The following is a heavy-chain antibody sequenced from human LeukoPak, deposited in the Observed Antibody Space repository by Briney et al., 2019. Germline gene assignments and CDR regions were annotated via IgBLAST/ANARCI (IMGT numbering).Heavy chain of an antibody. CDR3: TIFGVVSNYYYYYGMDV. V-gene: IGHV1-8*01. CDR1: GYTFTSYD. CDR2: MNPNSGNT. J-gene: IGHJ6*02. Sequence: ASAKVSCKASGYTFTSYDIKWMRQATGQGLEWMGWMNPNSGNTGYAQKFQGRVTVTRNTSISTAYMELSSLRSEDTAVYFCTIFGVVSNYYYYYGMDVWGQGTTVTVSS. D-gene: IGHD3-3*01.